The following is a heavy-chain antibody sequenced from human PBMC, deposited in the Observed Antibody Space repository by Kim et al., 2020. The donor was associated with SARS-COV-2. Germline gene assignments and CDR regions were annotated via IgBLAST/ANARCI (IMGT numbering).Heavy chain of an antibody. CDR3: VREIVRRDKSYFDY. CDR1: EFTFSDYW. V-gene: IGHV3-7*01. CDR2: IKPDSGEK. D-gene: IGHD3-22*01. Sequence: GGSLRLSCAASEFTFSDYWMTWVRQAPGKGLEWVANIKPDSGEKNYVCSVRGRFTVSRDNAKSSMYLQMHSLRAEDSAFYSCVREIVRRDKSYFDYWGQGTLVTVSS. J-gene: IGHJ4*02.